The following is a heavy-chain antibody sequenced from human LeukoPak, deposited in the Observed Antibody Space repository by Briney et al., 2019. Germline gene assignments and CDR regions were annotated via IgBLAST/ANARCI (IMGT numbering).Heavy chain of an antibody. CDR3: AREQYQLPISYTYFDY. J-gene: IGHJ4*02. Sequence: GASVKVSCKASGGTFISYAISWVRQAPGQGLEWMGGIIPIFGTANYAQKFQGRVTITADESTSTAYMELSSLRSEDTAVYYCAREQYQLPISYTYFDYWGQGTLVTVSS. CDR1: GGTFISYA. V-gene: IGHV1-69*13. CDR2: IIPIFGTA. D-gene: IGHD2-2*01.